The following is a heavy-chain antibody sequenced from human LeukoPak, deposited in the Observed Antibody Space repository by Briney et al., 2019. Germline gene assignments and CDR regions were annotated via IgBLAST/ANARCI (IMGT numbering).Heavy chain of an antibody. CDR3: ARDFLFQRITIFGVVDY. D-gene: IGHD3-3*01. CDR1: GFTFSSYA. CDR2: IGYDGSNE. V-gene: IGHV3-30*02. Sequence: GGSLRLSCAASGFTFSSYAMHWVRQAPGKGLEWVAFIGYDGSNEYYADSVKGRFTISRDNSKNTLFLQMNSLRAEDTAVYYCARDFLFQRITIFGVVDYWGQGTLVTVSS. J-gene: IGHJ4*02.